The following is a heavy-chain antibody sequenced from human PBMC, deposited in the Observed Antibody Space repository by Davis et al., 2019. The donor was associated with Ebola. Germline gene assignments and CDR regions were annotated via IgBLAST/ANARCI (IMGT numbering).Heavy chain of an antibody. D-gene: IGHD4-17*01. CDR3: VRGSYYGDFYGMDV. CDR1: GYTFTSYD. V-gene: IGHV1-8*01. Sequence: ASVKVSCKASGYTFTSYDINWVRQAAGQGLEWMGWMNPNIGNTGYAQKFQGRVTMTRDTSISTAYMELSSLRSEDTAVYYCVRGSYYGDFYGMDVWGRGTAVTVSS. CDR2: MNPNIGNT. J-gene: IGHJ6*04.